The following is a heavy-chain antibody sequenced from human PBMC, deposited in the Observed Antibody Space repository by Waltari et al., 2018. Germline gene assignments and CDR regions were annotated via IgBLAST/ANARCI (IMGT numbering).Heavy chain of an antibody. CDR1: GGSISSSSYY. Sequence: QLQLQESGPGLVKPSETLSLTCTVSGGSISSSSYYWGWIRPPPGKGLEWIGSIYYSGSTYYNPSLKSRVTISVDTAKNQFSLKLSSGTAADTAVYYWASFSRDYYFDYWGQGTLVTVSS. CDR2: IYYSGST. V-gene: IGHV4-39*01. CDR3: ASFSRDYYFDY. J-gene: IGHJ4*02. D-gene: IGHD2-21*02.